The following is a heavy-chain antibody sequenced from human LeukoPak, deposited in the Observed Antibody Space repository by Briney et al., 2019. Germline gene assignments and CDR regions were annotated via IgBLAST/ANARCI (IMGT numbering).Heavy chain of an antibody. CDR3: ARVTNGGYDSGNFDY. CDR1: GFAFSSYT. J-gene: IGHJ4*02. CDR2: ISTSSSYI. D-gene: IGHD5-12*01. V-gene: IGHV3-21*01. Sequence: GGSLRPSCAASGFAFSSYTMNWVRQAPGKGLEWVSFISTSSSYIYYADSVKGRFTISRDNAKNSLYLQMNSLRAEDTAVYYCARVTNGGYDSGNFDYWGQGTLVTVSS.